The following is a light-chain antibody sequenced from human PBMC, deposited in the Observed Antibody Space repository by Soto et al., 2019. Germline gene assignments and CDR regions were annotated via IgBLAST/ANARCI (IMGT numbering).Light chain of an antibody. CDR2: AAS. CDR1: QAISNW. CDR3: QQTNGFPLA. Sequence: DIQMTQSPSSVSASVGDRVTITCRASQAISNWLAWYQQKPGKAPNVLIYAASTLQSGVPSRFSGSGSGTDFSLTISSLQPEDFATYYCQQTNGFPLAFGDGTKVEIK. V-gene: IGKV1-12*01. J-gene: IGKJ4*01.